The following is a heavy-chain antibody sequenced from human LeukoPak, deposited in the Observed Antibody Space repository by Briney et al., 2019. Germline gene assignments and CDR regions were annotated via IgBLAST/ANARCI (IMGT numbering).Heavy chain of an antibody. CDR3: AKDLTITMIVVAPDY. J-gene: IGHJ4*02. D-gene: IGHD3-22*01. CDR2: ISSNGGST. Sequence: PGGSLRLSCAASGFTFSSYAMHWVRQAPGKGLEYVSAISSNGGSTYYANSVKGRFTISRDNSKNTLYLQMNSLRAEDTAVYYCAKDLTITMIVVAPDYWGQGTLVTVSS. CDR1: GFTFSSYA. V-gene: IGHV3-64*01.